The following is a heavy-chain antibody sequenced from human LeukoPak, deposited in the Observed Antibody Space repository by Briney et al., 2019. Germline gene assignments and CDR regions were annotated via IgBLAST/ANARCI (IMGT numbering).Heavy chain of an antibody. CDR1: GFTFSSYG. V-gene: IGHV3-53*01. Sequence: PGGSLRLSCAASGFTFSSYGMSWVRQAPGKGLEWVSVIYSGGSTYYADSVKGRFTISRDNSKNTLYLQMNSLRAEDTAVYYCARWQRSDAFDIWGQGTMVTVSS. J-gene: IGHJ3*02. CDR3: ARWQRSDAFDI. D-gene: IGHD5-24*01. CDR2: IYSGGST.